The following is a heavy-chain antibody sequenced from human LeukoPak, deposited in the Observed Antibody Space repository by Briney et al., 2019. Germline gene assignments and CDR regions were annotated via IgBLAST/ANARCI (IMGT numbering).Heavy chain of an antibody. Sequence: GGSLRLSCAASGFTFSSYAMSGVRGAPGGGGEWVSAIRGSGGSTYYADSVKGRFTISRDNSKNTLYLQMNSLRAEDTAVYYCAKDGQSGYSYGGGQGTLVTVSS. V-gene: IGHV3-23*01. CDR3: AKDGQSGYSYG. D-gene: IGHD5-18*01. CDR1: GFTFSSYA. CDR2: IRGSGGST. J-gene: IGHJ4*02.